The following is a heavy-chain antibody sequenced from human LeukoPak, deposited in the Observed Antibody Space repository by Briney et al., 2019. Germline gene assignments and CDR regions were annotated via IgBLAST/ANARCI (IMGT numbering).Heavy chain of an antibody. D-gene: IGHD3-10*01. J-gene: IGHJ2*01. CDR2: IYSSDSDT. CDR3: ARLITMVRGDRYFDL. CDR1: GNSFTNYW. V-gene: IGHV5-51*01. Sequence: GESLKISCKGSGNSFTNYWIGWVRQMPGKGLEWMGMIYSSDSDTRYSPSFQGQVTISADKSISSAYLQWSSLRASDTAMYYCARLITMVRGDRYFDLWGRGTLVTVSS.